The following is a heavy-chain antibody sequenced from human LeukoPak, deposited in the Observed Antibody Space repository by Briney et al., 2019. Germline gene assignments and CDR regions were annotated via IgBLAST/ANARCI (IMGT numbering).Heavy chain of an antibody. V-gene: IGHV3-23*01. J-gene: IGHJ5*02. D-gene: IGHD2-2*03. CDR3: ASIPLDIVVVPAARYNWFDP. CDR1: GFTFSSYA. Sequence: GASPRLSCAASGFTFSSYAMSWVRQAPGKGLEWVSAISGSGGSTYYADSVKGRFTISRDNSKNTLYLQMSSLRAEDTAVYYCASIPLDIVVVPAARYNWFDPWGQGTLVTVSS. CDR2: ISGSGGST.